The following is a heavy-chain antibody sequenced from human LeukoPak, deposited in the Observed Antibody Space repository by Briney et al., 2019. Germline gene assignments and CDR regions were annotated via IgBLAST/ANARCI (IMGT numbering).Heavy chain of an antibody. J-gene: IGHJ4*02. CDR3: AKDALPGIAAAGTVY. CDR1: GFTFSSYG. Sequence: GGSLRLSCAASGFTFSSYGMSWVRQAPGKGLEWVSSISGSGGSTYYADSVKGRLTISRDNSQNTLYLQMNSLRAEDTALYYCAKDALPGIAAAGTVYWGQGTLVSVSS. CDR2: ISGSGGST. V-gene: IGHV3-23*01. D-gene: IGHD6-13*01.